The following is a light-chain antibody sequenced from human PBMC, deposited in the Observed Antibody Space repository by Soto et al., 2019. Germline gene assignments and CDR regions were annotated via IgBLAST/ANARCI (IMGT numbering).Light chain of an antibody. Sequence: QPVLTQPASVSGSPGQSITISCTGTSSDVGSYNLVSWYQQHPGKAPKLMIYEVSKRPSGVSNRFSGSKSGNTASLTISGLQAEDEADYYCCSYAGSSTVVFGGGTKPPS. CDR1: SSDVGSYNL. CDR3: CSYAGSSTVV. J-gene: IGLJ2*01. V-gene: IGLV2-23*02. CDR2: EVS.